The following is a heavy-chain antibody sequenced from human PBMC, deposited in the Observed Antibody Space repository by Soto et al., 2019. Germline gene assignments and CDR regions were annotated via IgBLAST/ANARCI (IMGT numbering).Heavy chain of an antibody. D-gene: IGHD3-10*01. CDR3: ARAVYLVQPYYYYYYGMDV. CDR1: GFTFSSYS. J-gene: IGHJ6*02. CDR2: ISSSSSYI. Sequence: EVQLVESGGGLVKPGGSLRLSCAASGFTFSSYSMNWVRQAPGKGLEWVSSISSSSSYIYYADSVKGRFTISRDNAKNSLYLQMNSLRAEDTSVYYCARAVYLVQPYYYYYYGMDVWGQGTTVTVSS. V-gene: IGHV3-21*01.